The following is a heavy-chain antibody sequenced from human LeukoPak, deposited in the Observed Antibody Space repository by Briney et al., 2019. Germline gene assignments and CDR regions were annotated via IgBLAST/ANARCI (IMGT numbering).Heavy chain of an antibody. V-gene: IGHV3-30-3*01. CDR3: ARVSSGWYYDY. Sequence: PGRSLRLSCAASGFTFSSYAMHWVRQAPGKGLEWVAVISYDGSNKYYADSVKGRFTISRDNSKNTLYLQMNSLRAEDTAVYYCARVSSGWYYDYWGQGTLVTVSS. D-gene: IGHD6-19*01. CDR2: ISYDGSNK. J-gene: IGHJ4*02. CDR1: GFTFSSYA.